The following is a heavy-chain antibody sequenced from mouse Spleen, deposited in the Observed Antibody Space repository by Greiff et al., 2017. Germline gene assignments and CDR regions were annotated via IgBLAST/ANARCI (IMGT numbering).Heavy chain of an antibody. CDR1: GFTFSDYY. V-gene: IGHV5-4*02. D-gene: IGHD2-3*01. CDR2: ISSGGSYT. J-gene: IGHJ2*01. CDR3: ARDDGYPYFDY. Sequence: DVQLVESGGGLVKPGGSLKLSCAASGFTFSDYYMYWVRQTPEKRLEWVATISSGGSYTYYPDSVKGRFTISRDNAKNTLYLQMSSLKSEDTAMYYCARDDGYPYFDYWGQGTTLTVSS.